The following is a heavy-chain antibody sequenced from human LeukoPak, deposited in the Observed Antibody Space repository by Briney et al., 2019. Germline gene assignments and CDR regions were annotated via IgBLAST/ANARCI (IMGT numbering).Heavy chain of an antibody. CDR2: IYYSGST. J-gene: IGHJ6*02. V-gene: IGHV4-59*01. Sequence: SETLSLTCTVSGGSINSYYWTWIRQPQGKGLEWIGYIYYSGSTHYNPSLNSRVTISMDTSKNHFSLKLSSVTAADTAIYYCARTSRHFYGSGSNLTPWPADMDVWGQGTKVTVSS. D-gene: IGHD3-10*01. CDR3: ARTSRHFYGSGSNLTPWPADMDV. CDR1: GGSINSYY.